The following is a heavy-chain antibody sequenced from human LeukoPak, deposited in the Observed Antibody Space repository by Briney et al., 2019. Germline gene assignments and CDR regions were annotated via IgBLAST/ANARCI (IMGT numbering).Heavy chain of an antibody. Sequence: SETLSLTCTVSGGSIGNFFWSWIRQSPGEGLEWIGFIYENGRTSYNPSLKSRVTISVEMSKNQFSLRLTSMTAADTAVYYCARDWELGHWGRGILVTVTS. CDR1: GGSIGNFF. V-gene: IGHV4-59*01. CDR3: ARDWELGH. J-gene: IGHJ4*02. CDR2: IYENGRT. D-gene: IGHD1-26*01.